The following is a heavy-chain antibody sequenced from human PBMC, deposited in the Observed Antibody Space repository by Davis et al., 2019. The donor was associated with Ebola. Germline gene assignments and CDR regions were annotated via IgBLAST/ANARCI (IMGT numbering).Heavy chain of an antibody. CDR3: ARMVKYYDFWSGYYHYYYGMDV. CDR2: IDWDDDK. V-gene: IGHV2-70*01. D-gene: IGHD3-3*01. Sequence: SGPTLVKPTQTLTLTCTFSGFSLSTSGMRVSWIRQPPGKALEWLALIDWDDDKSYSTSLKTRLTISKDTSKNQVVLTMTNMDPVDTATYYCARMVKYYDFWSGYYHYYYGMDVWGQGTTVTVSS. J-gene: IGHJ6*02. CDR1: GFSLSTSGMR.